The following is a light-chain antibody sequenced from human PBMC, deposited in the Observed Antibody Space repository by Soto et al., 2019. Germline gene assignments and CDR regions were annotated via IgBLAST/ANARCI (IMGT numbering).Light chain of an antibody. J-gene: IGKJ5*01. CDR2: VAP. Sequence: EIVMTQSPATLSVSPVERATLSCRANQNIISNLACYQQKPGQAPRLLIYVAPTRAIGVPARFSGSGSGTELNITISSLQSEDFEVYYCQQYNNWPITFGQGTRLEIK. V-gene: IGKV3-15*01. CDR1: QNIISN. CDR3: QQYNNWPIT.